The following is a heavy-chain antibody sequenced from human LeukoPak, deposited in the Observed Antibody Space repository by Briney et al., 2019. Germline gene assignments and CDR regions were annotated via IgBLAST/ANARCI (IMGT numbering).Heavy chain of an antibody. CDR3: ARDQLPYWYFDL. CDR2: INPSGGST. J-gene: IGHJ2*01. V-gene: IGHV1-46*01. CDR1: GYTFTSYY. D-gene: IGHD2-2*01. Sequence: ASVKVSCKASGYTFTSYYMHWVRQAPGQGLEWMGIINPSGGSTSYAQKFQGRVTMTRDMSTSTVYMELSSLRSEDTAVYYCARDQLPYWYFDLWGRGTLVTVSS.